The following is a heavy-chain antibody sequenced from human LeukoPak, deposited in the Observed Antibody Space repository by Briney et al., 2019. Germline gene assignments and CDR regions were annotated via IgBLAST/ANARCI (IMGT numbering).Heavy chain of an antibody. CDR2: INTNTENP. Sequence: ASVKVSCKASGYTFTNHVMNWVRQAPGQGLEWMGWINTNTENPTYAQGFTGRFVFSSDTSVSTAYLQINSLKAEDTAVYYCARGEFWSGYFREYWGQGTLVTVSS. J-gene: IGHJ4*02. CDR1: GYTFTNHV. D-gene: IGHD3-3*01. CDR3: ARGEFWSGYFREY. V-gene: IGHV7-4-1*02.